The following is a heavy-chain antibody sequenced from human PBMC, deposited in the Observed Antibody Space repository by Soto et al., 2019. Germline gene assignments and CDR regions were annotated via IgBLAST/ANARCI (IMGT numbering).Heavy chain of an antibody. Sequence: SETLSLTCAVYGGSFSGYYWSWIRQPPGKGLEWIGEINHSGSTNYNPSLKSRVTISVDTSKNQFSLKLSSVTAADTAVYYCAREEVYYDSSGYYLYYYYYYGMAVWGQGTTVTVSS. CDR2: INHSGST. J-gene: IGHJ6*02. D-gene: IGHD3-22*01. CDR3: AREEVYYDSSGYYLYYYYYYGMAV. CDR1: GGSFSGYY. V-gene: IGHV4-34*01.